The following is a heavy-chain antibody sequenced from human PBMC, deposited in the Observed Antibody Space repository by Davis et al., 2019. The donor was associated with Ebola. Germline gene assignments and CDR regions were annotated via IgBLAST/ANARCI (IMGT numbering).Heavy chain of an antibody. J-gene: IGHJ3*01. CDR2: LGTSADA. CDR1: GFVFSSYV. CDR3: AKDTANIWFDV. Sequence: GESLKISCAASGFVFSSYVMSWVRQAPGKGLEWVSTLGTSADAYHADSVKGRFTISRDNSKNTLYLQMNGLRVEDTAMYYCAKDTANIWFDVWGQGTMVTVSS. D-gene: IGHD2-21*02. V-gene: IGHV3-23*01.